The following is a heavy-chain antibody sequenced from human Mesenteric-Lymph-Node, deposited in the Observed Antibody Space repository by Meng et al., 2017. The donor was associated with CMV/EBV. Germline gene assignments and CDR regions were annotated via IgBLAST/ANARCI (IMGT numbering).Heavy chain of an antibody. CDR2: IYPGDSDT. CDR1: GYSFTSYW. Sequence: KVSCKGSGYSFTSYWIGWVRQRPGKGLEWMGIIYPGDSDTRYSPSFQGQVTISADKSISTADLQWSSLKASDTAMYYCARHNRDQLLYYWGQGTLVTVSS. D-gene: IGHD2-2*01. CDR3: ARHNRDQLLYY. V-gene: IGHV5-51*01. J-gene: IGHJ4*02.